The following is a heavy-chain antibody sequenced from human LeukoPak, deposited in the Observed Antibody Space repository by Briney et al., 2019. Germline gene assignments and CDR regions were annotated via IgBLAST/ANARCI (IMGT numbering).Heavy chain of an antibody. CDR2: ISAGNGNT. CDR1: GYTFTSYA. Sequence: ASVKVSCKASGYTFTSYAIHWVRQAPGQRLEWMGWISAGNGNTKYSQKFQGRVTMTRDTSTSTVYMELSSLRSEDTAVYYCARSLDTYYGMDVWGQGTTVTVSS. J-gene: IGHJ6*02. V-gene: IGHV1-3*01. CDR3: ARSLDTYYGMDV. D-gene: IGHD5-18*01.